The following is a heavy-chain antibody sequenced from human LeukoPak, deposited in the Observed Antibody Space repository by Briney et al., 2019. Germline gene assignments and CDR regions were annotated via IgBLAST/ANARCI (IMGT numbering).Heavy chain of an antibody. CDR2: IYSGGST. D-gene: IGHD6-19*01. CDR3: ARDFMYSSGWFDY. CDR1: GGSFSGYY. J-gene: IGHJ4*02. Sequence: ETLSLTCAVYGGSFSGYYWSWIRQAPGKGLEWVSVIYSGGSTYYADSVKGRFTISRDNSKNTLYLQMNSLRAEDTAVYYCARDFMYSSGWFDYWGQGTLVTVSS. V-gene: IGHV3-66*01.